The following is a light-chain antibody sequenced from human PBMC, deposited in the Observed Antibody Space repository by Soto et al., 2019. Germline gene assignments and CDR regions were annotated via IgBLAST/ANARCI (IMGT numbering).Light chain of an antibody. Sequence: DIQMTQSPSSLSASVGDRVTITCRASQGISTSLAWYQHKPGKVPKLLIYAASTLQLGVPSRFSGSGSGTHFTLTISSLQPDDVATYYCQKYNSAPRSFGQGTKVELK. CDR2: AAS. CDR3: QKYNSAPRS. CDR1: QGISTS. V-gene: IGKV1-27*01. J-gene: IGKJ1*01.